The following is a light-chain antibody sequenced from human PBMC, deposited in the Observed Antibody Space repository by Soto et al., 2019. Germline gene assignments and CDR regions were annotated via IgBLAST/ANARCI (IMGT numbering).Light chain of an antibody. CDR1: HSVGTN. CDR3: QQYDDWPLT. CDR2: GAS. V-gene: IGKV3-15*01. J-gene: IGKJ4*01. Sequence: EIVMTQSPDTLSVSPGEGATLSCRASHSVGTNLAWYQQKPGQAPRLVISGASTRATDVPARFSGSGSATDFALSISGLQSEDFAVYYCQQYDDWPLTFGGGTRVEIK.